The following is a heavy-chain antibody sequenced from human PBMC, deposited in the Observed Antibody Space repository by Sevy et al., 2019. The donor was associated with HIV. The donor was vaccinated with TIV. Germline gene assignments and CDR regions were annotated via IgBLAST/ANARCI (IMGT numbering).Heavy chain of an antibody. D-gene: IGHD1-26*01. CDR3: SKEHTGTYCWGVRGSMDV. Sequence: GGSLRLSCAASGFTFNIYAMSWVRQAPGKRLEWVSGISGSGGGTFYADSVKGRFTISRDNSKNTLYLQMNSLRVEDTAIDYCSKEHTGTYCWGVRGSMDVWGQGTTVTVSS. CDR2: ISGSGGGT. V-gene: IGHV3-23*01. J-gene: IGHJ6*02. CDR1: GFTFNIYA.